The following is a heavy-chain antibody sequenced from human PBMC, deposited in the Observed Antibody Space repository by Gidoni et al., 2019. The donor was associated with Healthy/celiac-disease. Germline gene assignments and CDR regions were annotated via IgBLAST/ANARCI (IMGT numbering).Heavy chain of an antibody. CDR1: GYTFTGYY. J-gene: IGHJ5*02. D-gene: IGHD3-22*01. CDR3: ARFYDSSGYWWFDP. V-gene: IGHV1-2*02. Sequence: QVQLVQSGAEVKKPGASVKVSCKASGYTFTGYYMHWVRQAPGQGLEWMGWINANSGGTNYAQKCQGRVTMTRDTSISTAYMELSRLRSDDTAVYYCARFYDSSGYWWFDPWGQGTLVTVSS. CDR2: INANSGGT.